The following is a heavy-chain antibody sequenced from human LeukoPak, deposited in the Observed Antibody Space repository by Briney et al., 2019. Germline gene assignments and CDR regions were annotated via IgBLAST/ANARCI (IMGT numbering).Heavy chain of an antibody. D-gene: IGHD6-19*01. CDR3: ARGSRLYSSGWYNWFDP. CDR1: GFTFSSYS. CDR2: ISSSSSYI. V-gene: IGHV3-21*01. Sequence: GGSLRLSCAASGFTFSSYSMNWVRQAPGKGLEWVSSISSSSSYIYYADSVKGRFTISRDNAKNSLYLQMNSLRAEDTAVYYCARGSRLYSSGWYNWFDPWGQGTLVTVSS. J-gene: IGHJ5*02.